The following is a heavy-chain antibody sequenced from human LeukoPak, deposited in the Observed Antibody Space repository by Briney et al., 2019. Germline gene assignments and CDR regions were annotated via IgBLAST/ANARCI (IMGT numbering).Heavy chain of an antibody. CDR1: GFTFSSYE. V-gene: IGHV3-48*03. J-gene: IGHJ4*02. Sequence: PGGSLRLSCAASGFTFSSYEMNWVRQAPGKGLEWVSYISSSGSTIHYADSVNGRFTISRDSAKNSLYLQMNSLRDEDTAVYYCARGRTYGLGGDYWGQGTLVTVSS. CDR3: ARGRTYGLGGDY. CDR2: ISSSGSTI. D-gene: IGHD3-10*01.